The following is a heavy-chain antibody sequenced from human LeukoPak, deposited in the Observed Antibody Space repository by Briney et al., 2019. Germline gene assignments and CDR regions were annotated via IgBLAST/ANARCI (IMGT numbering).Heavy chain of an antibody. J-gene: IGHJ3*02. Sequence: GGSLRLSCAASGFTFSSYAIHWVRQAPGKGLEWMATVSHDGRNKNYADSVKGRFTISRDNSKNTLYLQMNSLRAEDTAVYYCARALKYDLDAFDIWGQGTMVTVPS. CDR1: GFTFSSYA. CDR3: ARALKYDLDAFDI. V-gene: IGHV3-30*04. CDR2: VSHDGRNK. D-gene: IGHD2/OR15-2a*01.